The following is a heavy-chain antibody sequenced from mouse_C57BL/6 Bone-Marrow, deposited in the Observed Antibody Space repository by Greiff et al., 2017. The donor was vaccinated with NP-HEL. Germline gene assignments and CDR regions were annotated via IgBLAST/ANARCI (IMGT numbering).Heavy chain of an antibody. CDR3: ARRGWRFAY. Sequence: EVKVVESGGDLVKPGGSLKLSCAASGFTFSSYGMSWVRQTPDKRLEWVATISSGGSYTDYPESVKGRFTISRDNAKNTLYLQMSSLKSEDTAVYYCARRGWRFAYWGQGTLVTVSA. D-gene: IGHD2-3*01. J-gene: IGHJ3*01. CDR1: GFTFSSYG. V-gene: IGHV5-6*02. CDR2: ISSGGSYT.